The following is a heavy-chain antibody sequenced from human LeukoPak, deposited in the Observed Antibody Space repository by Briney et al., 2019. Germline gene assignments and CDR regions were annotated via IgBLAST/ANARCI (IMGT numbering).Heavy chain of an antibody. CDR3: ARRPLPYCSSTSCYTEAFDY. D-gene: IGHD2-2*02. Sequence: SETLSLTCTVSGGSISSYYWSWIRQPPGKGLEWIGYIYYSGSTNYNPSLKSRVTISVDTSKNQFSLKLSSVTAADTAVYYCARRPLPYCSSTSCYTEAFDYWGQGTLVTVSS. CDR1: GGSISSYY. V-gene: IGHV4-59*08. CDR2: IYYSGST. J-gene: IGHJ4*02.